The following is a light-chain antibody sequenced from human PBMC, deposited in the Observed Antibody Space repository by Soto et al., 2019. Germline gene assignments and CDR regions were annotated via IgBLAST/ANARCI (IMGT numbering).Light chain of an antibody. CDR3: QQYGSSPST. Sequence: ILLTQSPCTLPLSPGERATLSCRASQSVRSSNLAWYQQKPGQAPRLLIYGASSRATGIPDRFSDSGSGTDFTLTISRLEPEDFAVYYCQQYGSSPSTFGQGTKVDIK. V-gene: IGKV3-20*01. CDR1: QSVRSSN. CDR2: GAS. J-gene: IGKJ1*01.